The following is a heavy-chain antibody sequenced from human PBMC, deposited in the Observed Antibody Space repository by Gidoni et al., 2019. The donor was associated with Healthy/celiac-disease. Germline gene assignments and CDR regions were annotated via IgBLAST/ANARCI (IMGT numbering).Heavy chain of an antibody. CDR2: IYHSGST. CDR1: GGSIRSSNW. J-gene: IGHJ6*02. D-gene: IGHD3-10*01. V-gene: IGHV4-4*02. Sequence: QVQLQESGPGLVKPSGTLSLTCAVSGGSIRSSNWWSWVRQPPGKGLEWIGEIYHSGSTNYNPSLKSRVTISVDKSKNQFSLKLSSVTAADTAVYYCARVDTMVRGVIPRGMDVWGQGTTVTVSS. CDR3: ARVDTMVRGVIPRGMDV.